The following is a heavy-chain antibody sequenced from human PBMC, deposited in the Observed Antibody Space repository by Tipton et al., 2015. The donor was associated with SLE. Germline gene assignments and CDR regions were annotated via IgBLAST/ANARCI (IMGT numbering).Heavy chain of an antibody. CDR2: ISGSGDST. D-gene: IGHD2/OR15-2a*01. V-gene: IGHV3-23*01. CDR3: AKAQGVIVPNDAFDF. J-gene: IGHJ3*01. CDR1: GFTFNNYA. Sequence: SLRLSCTASGFTFNNYAMNWVRPAPGKGLEWVSGISGSGDSTYSGDSVKGRFTISRDNSKKTLYLQMNSLRVEDTAIYYCAKAQGVIVPNDAFDFGGQGTMVTVSS.